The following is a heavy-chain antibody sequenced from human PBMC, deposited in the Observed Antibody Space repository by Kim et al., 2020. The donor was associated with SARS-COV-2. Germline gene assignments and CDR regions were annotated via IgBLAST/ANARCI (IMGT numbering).Heavy chain of an antibody. CDR1: GYTFTGYY. V-gene: IGHV1-2*02. CDR2: INPNSGGT. J-gene: IGHJ4*02. Sequence: ASVKVSCKASGYTFTGYYMHWVRQAPGQGLEWMGWINPNSGGTNYAQKFQGRVTMTRDTSISTAYMELSRLRSDDTAVYYCAISYSSSSYIGDYWGQGTLVTVSS. CDR3: AISYSSSSYIGDY. D-gene: IGHD6-6*01.